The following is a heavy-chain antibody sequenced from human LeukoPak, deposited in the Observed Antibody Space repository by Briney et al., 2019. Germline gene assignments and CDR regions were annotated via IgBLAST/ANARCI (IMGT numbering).Heavy chain of an antibody. Sequence: GGSLRLSCAASGFTFSSYEMNWVRQAPGEGLEWVSYISSSGSTIYYTDSVKGRFTISRDNAKNSLYLQMNSLRAEETAVYYCARVFRDIVVVPAVPNDYYYYMDVWGKGTTVTISS. J-gene: IGHJ6*03. CDR1: GFTFSSYE. CDR2: ISSSGSTI. CDR3: ARVFRDIVVVPAVPNDYYYYMDV. D-gene: IGHD2-2*01. V-gene: IGHV3-48*03.